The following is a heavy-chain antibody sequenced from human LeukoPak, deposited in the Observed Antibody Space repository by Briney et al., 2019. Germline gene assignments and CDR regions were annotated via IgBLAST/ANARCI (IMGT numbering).Heavy chain of an antibody. CDR1: GGSFSGYY. CDR2: INHSGST. V-gene: IGHV4-34*01. J-gene: IGHJ4*02. CDR3: ARGAWFGELAYDY. Sequence: SETLSLTCAVYGGSFSGYYWSWIRQPPGKGLEWIGEINHSGSTNYNPSLKSRVTISVDTSKNQFSLKLNSVTAADTAVYYCARGAWFGELAYDYWGQGTLVTISA. D-gene: IGHD3-10*01.